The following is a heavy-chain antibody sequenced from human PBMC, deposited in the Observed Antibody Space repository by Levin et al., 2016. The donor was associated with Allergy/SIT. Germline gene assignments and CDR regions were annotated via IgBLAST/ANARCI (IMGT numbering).Heavy chain of an antibody. J-gene: IGHJ4*02. CDR1: GFTFSSFS. Sequence: GESLKISCAVSGFTFSSFSMNWVRQAPGKGLEWVSTIGPTGGDTYYADSVRGRFTISRDNSKNTLNLQMNSLRADDTAVYYCAKGGRLHLTDYWGQGTLVTVSS. D-gene: IGHD1-26*01. V-gene: IGHV3-23*01. CDR2: IGPTGGDT. CDR3: AKGGRLHLTDY.